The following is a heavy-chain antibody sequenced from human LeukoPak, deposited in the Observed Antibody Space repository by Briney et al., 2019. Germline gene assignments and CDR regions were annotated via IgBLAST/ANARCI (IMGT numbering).Heavy chain of an antibody. CDR1: GGSFSGYY. CDR2: INHSGST. CDR3: ARAPLVVVPAAMEGGFDY. J-gene: IGHJ4*02. Sequence: PSQTLSLTCAVYGGSFSGYYWSWIRQPPGKGLEWIGEINHSGSTNYNPSLKSRVTISVDTSKNQFALKLSSVTAADTAVYYCARAPLVVVPAAMEGGFDYWGQGTLVTVSS. V-gene: IGHV4-34*09. D-gene: IGHD2-2*01.